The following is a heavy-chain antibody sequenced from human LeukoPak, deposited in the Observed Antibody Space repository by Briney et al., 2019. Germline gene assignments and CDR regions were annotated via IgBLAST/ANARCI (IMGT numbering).Heavy chain of an antibody. J-gene: IGHJ4*02. CDR1: GYTFTSYD. CDR2: MNPNSGNT. D-gene: IGHD3-16*01. V-gene: IGHV1-8*03. CDR3: AKFGHGYHFDS. Sequence: ASVKVSCKASGYTFTSYDINWVRQATGQGLEWMGWMNPNSGNTGYAQKFQGRVTITRNTSISTAYMELSSLRPEDTAVYYCAKFGHGYHFDSWGQGTLVTVSS.